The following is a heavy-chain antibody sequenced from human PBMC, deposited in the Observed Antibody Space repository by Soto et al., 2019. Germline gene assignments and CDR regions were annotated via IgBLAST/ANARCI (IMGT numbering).Heavy chain of an antibody. V-gene: IGHV3-64D*08. CDR3: AKDFLWVDRADD. J-gene: IGHJ4*02. Sequence: GGSLRLSCSASGFTFSSYAMNWVRQAPGKGLEYVSAISHNGGSTYYADSVKGRFTISRDNSKNTLYLQMNSLRAEDTAVYYWAKDFLWVDRADDWGQGTLVTVSS. CDR2: ISHNGGST. D-gene: IGHD2-21*01. CDR1: GFTFSSYA.